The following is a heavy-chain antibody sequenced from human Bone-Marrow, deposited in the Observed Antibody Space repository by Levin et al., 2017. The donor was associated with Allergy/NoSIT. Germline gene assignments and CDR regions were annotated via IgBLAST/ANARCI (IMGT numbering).Heavy chain of an antibody. CDR2: IYYNGGT. CDR1: GESVNNGAYF. D-gene: IGHD1-26*01. CDR3: ARGPGTYFPRYFDY. V-gene: IGHV4-31*03. J-gene: IGHJ4*02. Sequence: SQSLSLTCSVSGESVNNGAYFWGWIRHYPGKDLEWIGYIYYNGGTHYNPSLKSRVTISIDTSKNQFSLKLDSTTAADTAVHYCARGPGTYFPRYFDYWGQGILVTVSS.